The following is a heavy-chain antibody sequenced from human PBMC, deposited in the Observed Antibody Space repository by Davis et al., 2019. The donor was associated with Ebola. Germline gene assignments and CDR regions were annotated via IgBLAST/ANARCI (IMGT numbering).Heavy chain of an antibody. D-gene: IGHD1-14*01. CDR2: VHYSGSI. V-gene: IGHV4-59*01. Sequence: MPSETLSLTCTLSAGSSTPYYWSWLRQPPGKGLEWIGSVHYSGSINYSPSLKSRVAISLDSSRNQFSLQLTSVTAADTAVYFCARGGGNAFFDSWGQGSLVTGSS. CDR3: ARGGGNAFFDS. J-gene: IGHJ4*02. CDR1: AGSSTPYY.